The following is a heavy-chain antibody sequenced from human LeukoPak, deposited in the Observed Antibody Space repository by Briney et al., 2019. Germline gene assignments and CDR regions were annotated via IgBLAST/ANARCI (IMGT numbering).Heavy chain of an antibody. D-gene: IGHD4-17*01. J-gene: IGHJ4*02. CDR2: IKQDGSEK. CDR3: AREDYGVPYAFDY. V-gene: IGHV3-7*04. Sequence: GSLRLSCAASGFTFSSYWMSWVRQAPGKGLEWVANIKQDGSEKYYVDSVKGRFTISRDNAKNSLYLQMNSLRAEDTAVYYCAREDYGVPYAFDYWGQGTLVTVSS. CDR1: GFTFSSYW.